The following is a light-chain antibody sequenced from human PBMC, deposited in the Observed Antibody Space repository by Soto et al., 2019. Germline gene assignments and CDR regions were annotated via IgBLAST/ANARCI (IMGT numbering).Light chain of an antibody. CDR2: TIS. CDR1: QSLFDTEDGGTY. Sequence: IVMTQTPLSLPVAPGEPASISCRSSQSLFDTEDGGTYLDWYLHKPGQSPQLLIYTISYRASEVPDRFSGSGSGTDFTLNMGRVEAEDVGTYYCMQRLDFPFTFGQGTKLEIK. J-gene: IGKJ2*01. CDR3: MQRLDFPFT. V-gene: IGKV2-40*01.